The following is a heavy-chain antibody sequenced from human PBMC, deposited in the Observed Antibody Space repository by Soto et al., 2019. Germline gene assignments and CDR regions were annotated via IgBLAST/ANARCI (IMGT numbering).Heavy chain of an antibody. CDR3: GREGGYGGYVDY. Sequence: SETLSLTCTVSGASITGSFWSWIRQPPGKGLEWVGDVYHSGSANYNPSLKSRVTMSVDTSKNQFSLRLNSVTAADTAVYCCGREGGYGGYVDYWGQGTLVTVSS. V-gene: IGHV4-59*01. J-gene: IGHJ4*02. D-gene: IGHD5-12*01. CDR1: GASITGSF. CDR2: VYHSGSA.